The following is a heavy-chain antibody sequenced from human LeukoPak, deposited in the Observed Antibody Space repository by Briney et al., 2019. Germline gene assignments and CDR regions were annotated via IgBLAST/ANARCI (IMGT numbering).Heavy chain of an antibody. D-gene: IGHD2-8*02. CDR1: GYTFSSYG. CDR3: ARDRWGPLVGDY. CDR2: ISAYSGNR. J-gene: IGHJ4*02. V-gene: IGHV1-18*01. Sequence: ASVRLSCEASGYTFSSYGISWVRQAPGQGLEWMGWISAYSGNRNYAQKFQGRVTMDTDTSTSTAYMELGSLRSDDTAVYYCARDRWGPLVGDYWGQGRQATVPS.